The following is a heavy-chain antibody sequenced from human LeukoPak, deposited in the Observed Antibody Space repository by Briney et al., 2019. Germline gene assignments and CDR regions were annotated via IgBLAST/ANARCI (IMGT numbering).Heavy chain of an antibody. CDR1: GFTFSSYW. CDR2: IKEDGSVK. CDR3: ARARQQLDQNTYYFDY. D-gene: IGHD6-13*01. J-gene: IGHJ4*02. V-gene: IGHV3-7*01. Sequence: GGSLRLSCAASGFTFSSYWMSWVRQAPGKRLECVANIKEDGSVKYYVGSVKGRFTISRDNAANSLYLQMNSLRAEDTAVYYCARARQQLDQNTYYFDYWGQGTLVTVSS.